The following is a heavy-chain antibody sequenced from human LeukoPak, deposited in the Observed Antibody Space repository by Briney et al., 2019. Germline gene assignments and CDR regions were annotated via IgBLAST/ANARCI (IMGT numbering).Heavy chain of an antibody. D-gene: IGHD3-22*01. CDR2: ISSSGTT. V-gene: IGHV4-59*08. Sequence: SETLSLTCTVSDGSIYNYFWSWIRQPPGKGLEWIGYISSSGTTNYNPSLKSRVTISVDPAKNRFSLKLSSVTAADTAVYYCARHGSGYYYFDYWGQGALVTISP. CDR3: ARHGSGYYYFDY. CDR1: DGSIYNYF. J-gene: IGHJ4*02.